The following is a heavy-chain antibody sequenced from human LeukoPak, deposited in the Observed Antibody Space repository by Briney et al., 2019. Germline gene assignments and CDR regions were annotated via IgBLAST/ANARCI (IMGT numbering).Heavy chain of an antibody. Sequence: GSLRPSCAASGFTFSSYGMHWVRQPPGKGLEWIGSIYYSGSTYYNPSLKSRVTISVDTSKNQFSLKLSSVTAADTAVYYCARDSESRDGYNYYYYYGMDVWGQGTTVTVSS. J-gene: IGHJ6*02. CDR3: ARDSESRDGYNYYYYYGMDV. D-gene: IGHD5-24*01. V-gene: IGHV4-39*07. CDR2: IYYSGST. CDR1: GFTFSSYG.